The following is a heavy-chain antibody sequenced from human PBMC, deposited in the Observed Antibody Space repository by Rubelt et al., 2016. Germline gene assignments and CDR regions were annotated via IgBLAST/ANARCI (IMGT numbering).Heavy chain of an antibody. V-gene: IGHV4-34*01. D-gene: IGHD6-19*01. J-gene: IGHJ3*02. Sequence: QGPLQQWGTGLLKPSETLSLTCAVYDGSFRGYYWGWIRQPPGKGLEWIGEIHPSGSTSHNPSLNSRVTISVDTSKNQFSLRLNSGTAADTAVYYCARGEVAVNAFAIWGQGTMVTVSS. CDR2: IHPSGST. CDR1: DGSFRGYY. CDR3: ARGEVAVNAFAI.